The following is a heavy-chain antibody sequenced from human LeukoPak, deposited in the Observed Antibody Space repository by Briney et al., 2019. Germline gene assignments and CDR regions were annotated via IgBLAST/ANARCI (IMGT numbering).Heavy chain of an antibody. Sequence: PGGSLRLSCAASGFTVSSNYMSWVRQAPGKGLEWISIIYSGGSTYYADSVKGRFTISRDNSRNTLYLQMNSLRAEDTAVYYCARDVKHYMDVWGKGTTVTVSS. CDR2: IYSGGST. CDR3: ARDVKHYMDV. J-gene: IGHJ6*03. CDR1: GFTVSSNY. V-gene: IGHV3-53*01. D-gene: IGHD2/OR15-2a*01.